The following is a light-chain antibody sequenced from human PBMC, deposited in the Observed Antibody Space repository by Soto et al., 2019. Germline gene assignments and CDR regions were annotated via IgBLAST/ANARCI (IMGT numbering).Light chain of an antibody. J-gene: IGKJ1*01. CDR1: QSVSSSY. CDR3: QQYGSSTGT. V-gene: IGKV3-20*01. CDR2: GAS. Sequence: EIVLTQSPGTLSLSPGERATLSCRASQSVSSSYLAWYQQKPGQAPRLLIYGASSRATGIPDRFSGSGSGTDVTLTISRLDHEDFAVYYCQQYGSSTGTFGQGTKVAIK.